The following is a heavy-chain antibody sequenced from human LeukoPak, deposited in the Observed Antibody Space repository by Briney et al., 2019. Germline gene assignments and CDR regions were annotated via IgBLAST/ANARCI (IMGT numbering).Heavy chain of an antibody. CDR2: ITHRGST. Sequence: SETLSLTCAVYGGSFSGYYWTWIRQPPGKGLEWIGEITHRGSTNYNPSLKSRVTISVDTSKNQFSLKLSSVTAADTAVYYCARYDIVATNYFDPWGQGTLVTVSS. J-gene: IGHJ5*02. CDR1: GGSFSGYY. CDR3: ARYDIVATNYFDP. V-gene: IGHV4-34*01. D-gene: IGHD5-12*01.